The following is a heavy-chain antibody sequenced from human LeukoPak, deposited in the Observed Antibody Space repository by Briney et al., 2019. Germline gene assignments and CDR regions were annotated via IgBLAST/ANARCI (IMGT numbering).Heavy chain of an antibody. CDR2: INPSGGST. D-gene: IGHD2/OR15-2a*01. V-gene: IGHV1-46*01. CDR3: ASRISFSFDY. Sequence: ASVKVSCKASGYTFTSYQTHWVRQAPGQGLEWMGIINPSGGSTIYAQKFQGRVTMTRDTSTSTVSMELSSLRYEDTAIYYCASRISFSFDYWGQGTLVTVSS. CDR1: GYTFTSYQ. J-gene: IGHJ4*02.